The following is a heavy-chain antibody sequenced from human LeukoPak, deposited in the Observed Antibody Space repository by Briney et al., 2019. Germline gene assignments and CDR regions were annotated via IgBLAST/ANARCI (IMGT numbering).Heavy chain of an antibody. Sequence: PGRSLRLSCAASGFTFSSYVMHWVRQAPGKGLEWVAVISYDGSNKYYADSVKGRFTISRDNSKNTLYLQMNSLRAEDTAVYYCARERIAVAGYNWFDPWGPGTLVTVSS. CDR2: ISYDGSNK. CDR3: ARERIAVAGYNWFDP. D-gene: IGHD6-19*01. V-gene: IGHV3-30-3*01. CDR1: GFTFSSYV. J-gene: IGHJ5*02.